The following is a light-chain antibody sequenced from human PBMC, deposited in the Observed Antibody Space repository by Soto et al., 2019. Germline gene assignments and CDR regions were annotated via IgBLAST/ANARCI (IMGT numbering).Light chain of an antibody. Sequence: DIQMTQSPSSLSASLGDRVTITSQASQDISNYLNWYQQKPGKAPKLLIYDASNLETGVPSRFSGSGSGTDFTFTISSLQPEDIATYYCQQYDNLPLTFGGGTKVDIK. J-gene: IGKJ4*01. V-gene: IGKV1-33*01. CDR2: DAS. CDR1: QDISNY. CDR3: QQYDNLPLT.